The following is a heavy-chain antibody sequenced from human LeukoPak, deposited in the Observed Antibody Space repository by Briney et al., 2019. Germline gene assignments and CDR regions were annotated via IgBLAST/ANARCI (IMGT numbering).Heavy chain of an antibody. CDR3: ATPYYYGSGSYYNGMDV. V-gene: IGHV5-51*01. D-gene: IGHD3-10*01. J-gene: IGHJ6*02. Sequence: GESPKISCKGSGYRFTNYWIGRGRQMPGKGLEWMGTIYPGDSDTRYSPSFQGQVTISADKSISTAYLQWSSLKASDTAIYYCATPYYYGSGSYYNGMDVWGQGTTVTVSS. CDR2: IYPGDSDT. CDR1: GYRFTNYW.